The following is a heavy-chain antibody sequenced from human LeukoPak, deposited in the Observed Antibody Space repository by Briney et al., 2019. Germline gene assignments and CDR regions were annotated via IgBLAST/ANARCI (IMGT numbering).Heavy chain of an antibody. D-gene: IGHD4-11*01. J-gene: IGHJ6*03. CDR2: ISSSSSYI. Sequence: GGSLRLSCAASGFTFSSYSMNWVRQAPGKGLEWVSSISSSSSYIYYADSVKGRFTISRDNAKNSLYLQMNSLRAEDTAVYYCARATTVTTNYYYYYMDVWGKGTTVTVSS. CDR1: GFTFSSYS. V-gene: IGHV3-21*01. CDR3: ARATTVTTNYYYYYMDV.